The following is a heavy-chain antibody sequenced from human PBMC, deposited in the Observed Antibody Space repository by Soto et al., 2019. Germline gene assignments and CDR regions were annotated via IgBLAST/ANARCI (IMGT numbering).Heavy chain of an antibody. CDR3: ARDPNSSGCLYYFDY. V-gene: IGHV3-33*01. Sequence: PGGSLRLSCAASGFIFSSHGMHWIRQAPGKGLEWVAVIWYDGSPQYYADSVKGRFTISRDNSKNTLYLQMNNLRAEDTAVYYCARDPNSSGCLYYFDYWGQGTPVTVSS. J-gene: IGHJ4*02. D-gene: IGHD6-19*01. CDR1: GFIFSSHG. CDR2: IWYDGSPQ.